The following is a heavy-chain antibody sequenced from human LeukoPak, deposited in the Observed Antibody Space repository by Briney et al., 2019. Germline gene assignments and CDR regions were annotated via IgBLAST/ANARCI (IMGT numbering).Heavy chain of an antibody. Sequence: GGSLRLSGSASGFTVTHYAMHWVLQAPGKGLEYVSAVDANGRTTYYADSVKGRFTVSRDNSKNTVFLQMSSLGAEDSAQYYCAKSVDSRGYWLERGADFWGQGTVVTVSS. CDR2: VDANGRTT. CDR3: AKSVDSRGYWLERGADF. D-gene: IGHD3-22*01. V-gene: IGHV3-64D*06. J-gene: IGHJ4*02. CDR1: GFTVTHYA.